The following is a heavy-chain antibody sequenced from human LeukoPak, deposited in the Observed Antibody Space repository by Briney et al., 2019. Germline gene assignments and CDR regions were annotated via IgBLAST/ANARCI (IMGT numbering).Heavy chain of an antibody. CDR1: GFTFSDYA. J-gene: IGHJ3*02. CDR2: ISYDGSNK. CDR3: ASVRDSSRWSAFDI. Sequence: PGGSLRLSCAASGFTFSDYAIHWVRQAPGKGLEWVALISYDGSNKYYADSVKSRFTISRDNSKNTLYLQMNSLRAEDTALYYCASVRDSSRWSAFDIWGQGTMVTVSS. V-gene: IGHV3-30-3*01. D-gene: IGHD6-13*01.